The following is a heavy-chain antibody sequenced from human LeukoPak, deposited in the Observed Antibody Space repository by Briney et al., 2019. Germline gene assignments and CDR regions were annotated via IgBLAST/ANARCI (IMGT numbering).Heavy chain of an antibody. J-gene: IGHJ4*02. CDR2: ISHDGSNK. V-gene: IGHV3-30*03. CDR1: GFTFSSYG. CDR3: ARAGDFSFKD. Sequence: GGSLRLSCAASGFTFSSYGMHWVRQAPGKGLEWVAVISHDGSNKYYADSVKGRFTISRDNAENSLYLQMNSLRAEDTAVYYCARAGDFSFKDWGQGTLVTVSS. D-gene: IGHD3-3*01.